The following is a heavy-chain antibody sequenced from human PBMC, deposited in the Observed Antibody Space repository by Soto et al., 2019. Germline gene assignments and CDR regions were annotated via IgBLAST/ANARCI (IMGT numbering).Heavy chain of an antibody. CDR2: IYYSGST. D-gene: IGHD3-10*01. Sequence: QLQLQESGPGLVKPSETLSLTCTVSGGSISSSSYYWGWIRQPPGKGLEWIGSIYYSGSTYYNPSLKSRVTMSVDTSKNQFSLKLSSVTAADTAVYYCASPHMVRGPYFDYWGQGTLVTVSS. CDR1: GGSISSSSYY. J-gene: IGHJ4*02. CDR3: ASPHMVRGPYFDY. V-gene: IGHV4-39*01.